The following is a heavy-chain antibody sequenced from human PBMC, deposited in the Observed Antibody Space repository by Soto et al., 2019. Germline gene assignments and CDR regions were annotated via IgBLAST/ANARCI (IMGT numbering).Heavy chain of an antibody. CDR2: IRGSGGDNT. J-gene: IGHJ5*02. Sequence: PGGSLRLSCAASGFTFSTYAMSWVRQAPGKGLEWVSGIRGSGGDNTYYADSVKGRFTISRDNSKNTLYLQMNSLRAEDTAVYYCVTPGNKYQMLFGNWFDPWGQGTLVTVSS. CDR1: GFTFSTYA. D-gene: IGHD2-2*01. V-gene: IGHV3-23*01. CDR3: VTPGNKYQMLFGNWFDP.